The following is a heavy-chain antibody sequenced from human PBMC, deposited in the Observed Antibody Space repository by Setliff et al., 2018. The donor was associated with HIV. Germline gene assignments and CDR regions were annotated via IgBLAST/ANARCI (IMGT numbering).Heavy chain of an antibody. J-gene: IGHJ6*03. CDR1: GFTFDDFG. D-gene: IGHD1-26*01. V-gene: IGHV3-20*04. CDR3: ARERMGRGYYYYLDV. CDR2: INWNGGRT. Sequence: GGSLRLSCAASGFTFDDFGMTWVRQAPGKGLEWVSGINWNGGRTGYADSVTGRCTVSRDNAKNSLYLQMNSLRVEDTALYYCARERMGRGYYYYLDVWGKGTTVTVSS.